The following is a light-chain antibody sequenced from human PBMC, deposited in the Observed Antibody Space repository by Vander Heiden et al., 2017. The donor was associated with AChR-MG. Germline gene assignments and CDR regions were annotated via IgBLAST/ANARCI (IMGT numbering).Light chain of an antibody. J-gene: IGLJ2*01. CDR3: QAWDSSAVV. CDR1: NLGDKY. Sequence: SYELTQPPSVSVSPGQTASITCSGDNLGDKYVCWYQQKPGQSPVLVIYQDNFRPSGIPERFSGSNSGNTATLTISGTQGMDEADYYCQAWDSSAVVFGGGTKLTVL. V-gene: IGLV3-1*01. CDR2: QDN.